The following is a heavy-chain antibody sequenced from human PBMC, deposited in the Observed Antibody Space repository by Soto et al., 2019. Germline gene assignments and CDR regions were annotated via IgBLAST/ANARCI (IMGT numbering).Heavy chain of an antibody. CDR1: GYTFSTSG. J-gene: IGHJ1*01. CDR2: IRPDNGNS. CDR3: ESGTESNRYDD. V-gene: IGHV1-18*01. D-gene: IGHD1-1*01. Sequence: QVQVLQSGPEVKRPGASVTVSCKTSGYTFSTSGISWVRQAPGQGLEWVGWIRPDNGNSNSAQRLQGRVTLTTDTAESTAYMELRSLTSDDTAMYYCESGTESNRYDDWGQGTLVTVSS.